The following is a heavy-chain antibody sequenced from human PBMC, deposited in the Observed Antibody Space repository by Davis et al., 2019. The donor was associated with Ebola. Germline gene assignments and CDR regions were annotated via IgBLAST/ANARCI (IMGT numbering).Heavy chain of an antibody. Sequence: PSETLSLTCTVSGGSISSSSYYWGWIRQPPGKGLEWIGSIYYSGSTYYNPSLKSRVTISVDTSKNQFSLKLSSVTAADTAVYYCARRDRAGPKGFDPWGQGTLVTVSS. D-gene: IGHD3-16*02. CDR1: GGSISSSSYY. CDR3: ARRDRAGPKGFDP. J-gene: IGHJ5*02. CDR2: IYYSGST. V-gene: IGHV4-39*01.